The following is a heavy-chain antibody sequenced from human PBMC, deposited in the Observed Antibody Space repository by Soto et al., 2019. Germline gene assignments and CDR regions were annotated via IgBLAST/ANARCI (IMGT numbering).Heavy chain of an antibody. V-gene: IGHV3-30-3*01. J-gene: IGHJ6*02. CDR3: AREFYGSGLGYGMDV. CDR2: ISYDGSNK. D-gene: IGHD3-10*01. Sequence: QVQLVESGGGMVQPGRSLRLSCAASGFTFSSYAMHWVRQAPGKGLEWVAVISYDGSNKYYADSVKGRFTISRDNSKNTLYLQMNSLRAEDTAVYYCAREFYGSGLGYGMDVWGQGTTVTVSS. CDR1: GFTFSSYA.